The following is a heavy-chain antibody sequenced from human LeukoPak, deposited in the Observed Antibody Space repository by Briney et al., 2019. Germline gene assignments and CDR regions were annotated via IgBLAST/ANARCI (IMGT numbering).Heavy chain of an antibody. D-gene: IGHD6-13*01. CDR3: ASRRNSYSNSWYITA. Sequence: SETLSLTCAVYGGSFSGYYWSWIRQPPGKGLEWIGEINHSGSTNYNPSLKSRVTISVDTSKNQFSLKLSSVTAADTAVYYCASRRNSYSNSWYITAWGQGTLVTVSS. V-gene: IGHV4-34*01. CDR1: GGSFSGYY. J-gene: IGHJ5*02. CDR2: INHSGST.